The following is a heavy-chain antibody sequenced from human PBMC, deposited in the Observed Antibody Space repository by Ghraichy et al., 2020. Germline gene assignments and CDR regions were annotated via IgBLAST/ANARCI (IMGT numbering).Heavy chain of an antibody. D-gene: IGHD4-11*01. Sequence: SETLSLTCAVYGGSFSGYYWSWIRQPPGKGLEWIGEINHSGSTNYNPSLKSRVTISVDTSKNQFSLKLSSVTAADTAVYYCARWSSGGSGYSNYVYWGQGTLVTVSS. CDR2: INHSGST. CDR3: ARWSSGGSGYSNYVY. V-gene: IGHV4-34*01. J-gene: IGHJ4*02. CDR1: GGSFSGYY.